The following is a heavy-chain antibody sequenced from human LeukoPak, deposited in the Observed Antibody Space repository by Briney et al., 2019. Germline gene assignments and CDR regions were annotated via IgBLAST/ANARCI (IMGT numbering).Heavy chain of an antibody. CDR2: IYPGDSDT. V-gene: IGHV5-51*01. CDR1: GYSFTSYW. Sequence: GESLQISCKGSGYSFTSYWIGWVRQMPGKGLEWMGIIYPGDSDTRYSPSFQGQVTISADKSISTAYLQWSSLKASDTAMYYCARHPYYCDSSGLGAFDIWGQGTMVTVSS. CDR3: ARHPYYCDSSGLGAFDI. J-gene: IGHJ3*02. D-gene: IGHD3-22*01.